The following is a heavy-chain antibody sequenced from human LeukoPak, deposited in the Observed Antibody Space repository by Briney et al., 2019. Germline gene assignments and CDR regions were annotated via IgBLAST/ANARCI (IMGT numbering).Heavy chain of an antibody. Sequence: GGSLRLSCAASGFTFNSFFLNWVRLTPGRELEWVACISQDGSETFYMDSVRGRFTISRDNTKNSLYLQMDSLRAEDTAVYFCVRDLGHSRHYFEYWGQGALVAVSS. CDR2: ISQDGSET. CDR3: VRDLGHSRHYFEY. J-gene: IGHJ4*02. V-gene: IGHV3-7*01. CDR1: GFTFNSFF. D-gene: IGHD7-27*01.